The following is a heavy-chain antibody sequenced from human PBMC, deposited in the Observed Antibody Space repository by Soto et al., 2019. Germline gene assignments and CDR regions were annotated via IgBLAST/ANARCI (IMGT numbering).Heavy chain of an antibody. CDR3: GRGVSSGWNPTRVDP. V-gene: IGHV4-30-4*08. CDR2: VYGVGTS. Sequence: QIQLQESGPGLVKPSETLSLTCSVSGDSIRSVGYYWTWIRQPPGKGLEWLGDVYGVGTSRYNASFGSRLYISAGPSNNEIALTLTSVTATDTAVYFCGRGVSSGWNPTRVDPWGHG. CDR1: GDSIRSVGYY. D-gene: IGHD6-25*01. J-gene: IGHJ5*02.